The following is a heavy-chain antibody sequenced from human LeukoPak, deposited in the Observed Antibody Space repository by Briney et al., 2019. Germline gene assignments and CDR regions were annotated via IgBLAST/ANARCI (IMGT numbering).Heavy chain of an antibody. CDR3: ARDRGPLYSSSWYSNVFDY. J-gene: IGHJ4*02. Sequence: GSLRLSCAASGFTFSSYSMNWVRQAPGKGLEWVSSISSSSSYIYYADSVKGRFTISRDNSKNTLYLQMNSLRAEDTAVYYCARDRGPLYSSSWYSNVFDYWGQGTLVTVSS. V-gene: IGHV3-21*01. CDR1: GFTFSSYS. CDR2: ISSSSSYI. D-gene: IGHD6-13*01.